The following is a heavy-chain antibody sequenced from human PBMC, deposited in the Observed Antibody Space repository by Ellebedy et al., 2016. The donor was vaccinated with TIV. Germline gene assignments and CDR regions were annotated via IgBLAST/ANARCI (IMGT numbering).Heavy chain of an antibody. CDR2: IYPGDSDT. CDR3: ARQNPDSSGWYAYYYGMDV. CDR1: GYSFTSYW. J-gene: IGHJ6*02. Sequence: GESLKISXKGSGYSFTSYWIGWVRQMPGKGLEWMGIIYPGDSDTRYSPSFQGQVTISADKSISTAYLQWSSLKASDTAMYYCARQNPDSSGWYAYYYGMDVWGQGTTVTVSS. D-gene: IGHD6-19*01. V-gene: IGHV5-51*01.